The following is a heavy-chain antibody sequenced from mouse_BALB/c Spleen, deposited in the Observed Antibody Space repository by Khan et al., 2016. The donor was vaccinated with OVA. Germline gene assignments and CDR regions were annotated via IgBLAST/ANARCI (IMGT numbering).Heavy chain of an antibody. V-gene: IGHV3-2*02. J-gene: IGHJ2*01. CDR3: ARGNYYGYDFDY. CDR2: ISYSGVT. D-gene: IGHD1-2*01. CDR1: GYSITSGYA. Sequence: EVQLQESGPGLVKPSQSLSLTCTVTGYSITSGYAWNWIRQFPGNKLEWMGYISYSGVTSYTPSLKSRISITRDTSKNQFFLQLNSVTTADTATYYCARGNYYGYDFDYWGQGTTLTVSS.